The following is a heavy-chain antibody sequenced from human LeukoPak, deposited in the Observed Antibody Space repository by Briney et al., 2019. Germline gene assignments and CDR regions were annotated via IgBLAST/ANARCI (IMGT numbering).Heavy chain of an antibody. CDR2: ISYDGSNK. CDR3: ARHQLEHAFDI. D-gene: IGHD1-1*01. V-gene: IGHV3-30*03. J-gene: IGHJ3*02. CDR1: GFTFDDYG. Sequence: PGGSLRLSCEASGFTFDDYGMSWVRQAPGKGLEWVSVISYDGSNKYYADSVKGRFTISRDNSKNTLYLQMNSLRAEDTAVYYCARHQLEHAFDIWGQGTMVTVSS.